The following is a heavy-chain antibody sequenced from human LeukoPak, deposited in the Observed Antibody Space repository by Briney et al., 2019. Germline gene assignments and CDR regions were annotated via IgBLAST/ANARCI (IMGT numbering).Heavy chain of an antibody. D-gene: IGHD6-13*01. J-gene: IGHJ4*02. V-gene: IGHV3-23*01. CDR2: ISGSGDST. Sequence: GGSLRLSCAASGFTFSSYAMSWVRQAPGGGLQWVSAISGSGDSTYYVDSVKGRFTVSRDNSKNTLYLQMNSLRAVDTAVYYCRVGGAAGAIDYWGQGTLVAVSS. CDR3: RVGGAAGAIDY. CDR1: GFTFSSYA.